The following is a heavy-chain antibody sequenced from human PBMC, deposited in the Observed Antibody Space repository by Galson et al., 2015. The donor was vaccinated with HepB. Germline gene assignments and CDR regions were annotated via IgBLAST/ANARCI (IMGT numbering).Heavy chain of an antibody. V-gene: IGHV1-24*01. CDR3: TSPANYDTSGHYYFDY. CDR2: FDPEDGEV. D-gene: IGHD3-22*01. J-gene: IGHJ4*02. Sequence: GLEWLGGFDPEDGEVIYAQRFKGRVTMTEDSSKDTAYMELSSLRSEDTAIYYCTSPANYDTSGHYYFDYWGQGTLVTVSS.